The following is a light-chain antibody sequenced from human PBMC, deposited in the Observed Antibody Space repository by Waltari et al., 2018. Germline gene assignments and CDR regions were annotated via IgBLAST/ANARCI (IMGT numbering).Light chain of an antibody. V-gene: IGLV6-57*01. Sequence: NFILTQPHSVSESPGKTVTISCTRISGSIASNYVQWYQQRPDSSPTTVIYEDNQRPSGVPDRFSGSIDSSSNSASLTISGLETEDEADYYCQSYDSTNLWVFGGGTKLTVL. CDR1: SGSIASNY. CDR3: QSYDSTNLWV. J-gene: IGLJ3*02. CDR2: EDN.